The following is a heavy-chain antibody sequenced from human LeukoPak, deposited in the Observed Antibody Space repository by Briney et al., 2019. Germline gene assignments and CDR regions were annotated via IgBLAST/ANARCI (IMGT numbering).Heavy chain of an antibody. CDR2: VYTNGST. Sequence: SETLSLTCTVSGGSVRSGSYYWSWVRQPAGKGLEWIGRVYTNGSTNYNPSLRSRVTISVDTSKNQFSLKLSSVTAADTAVYYCARHVSYYLDYWGQGTLVTVSS. V-gene: IGHV4-61*02. CDR3: ARHVSYYLDY. CDR1: GGSVRSGSYY. J-gene: IGHJ4*02.